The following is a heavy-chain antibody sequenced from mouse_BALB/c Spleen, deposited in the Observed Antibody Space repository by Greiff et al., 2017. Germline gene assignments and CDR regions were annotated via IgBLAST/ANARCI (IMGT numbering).Heavy chain of an antibody. Sequence: EVMLVESGGGLVQPGGSRKLSCAASGFTFSSFGMHWVRQAPEKGLEWVAYISSGSSTIYYADTVKGRFTISRDNPKNTLFLQMTSLRSEDTAMYYCARRGIYDDYYGAMDYWGQGTSVTVSS. D-gene: IGHD2-3*01. CDR1: GFTFSSFG. CDR2: ISSGSSTI. CDR3: ARRGIYDDYYGAMDY. V-gene: IGHV5-17*02. J-gene: IGHJ4*01.